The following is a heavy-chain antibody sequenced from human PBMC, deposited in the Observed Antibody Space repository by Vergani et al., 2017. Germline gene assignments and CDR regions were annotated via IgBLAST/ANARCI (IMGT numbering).Heavy chain of an antibody. CDR1: GGTFSSYA. V-gene: IGHV1-69*01. CDR3: AGQGPDIVVVVASSYYYYGMDV. Sequence: VQLVQSGAEVKKPGSSVKVSCKASGGTFSSYAISWVRQAPGQGLEWMGGIIPIFGTANYAQKFQGRVTITADESTSTAYMELSSLRSEDTAVYYCAGQGPDIVVVVASSYYYYGMDVWGQGTTVTVSS. CDR2: IIPIFGTA. D-gene: IGHD2-15*01. J-gene: IGHJ6*02.